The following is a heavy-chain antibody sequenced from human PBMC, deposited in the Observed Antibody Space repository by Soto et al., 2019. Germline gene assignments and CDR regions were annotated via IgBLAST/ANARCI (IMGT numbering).Heavy chain of an antibody. J-gene: IGHJ6*02. CDR1: GYTFTSYY. V-gene: IGHV1-46*01. CDR2: INPSGGST. CDR3: ARVPFPYGDYHRDTYYYGMDV. D-gene: IGHD4-17*01. Sequence: QVQLVQSGAEVKKPGASVKVSCKASGYTFTSYYMHWVRQAPGQGLEWMGIINPSGGSTSYAQKFQGRVTMTRDTSTSTVYMELSSLRSEDTAVYYCARVPFPYGDYHRDTYYYGMDVWGQGTTVTVSS.